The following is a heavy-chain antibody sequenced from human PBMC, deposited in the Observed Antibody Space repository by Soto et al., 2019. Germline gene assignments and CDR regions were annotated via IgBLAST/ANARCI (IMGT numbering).Heavy chain of an antibody. J-gene: IGHJ3*02. V-gene: IGHV4-31*03. D-gene: IGHD5-12*01. Sequence: QVQLQESGPGLVKPSQTLSLTCTVSGGSISSGGYYWSWIRQNPGKGLEWIGYIYYSGTTNYNPSSKSRLTISVDTSKNQFPLKLNSMAAADTAVYYCARDESATDAFDIWGQGTMVTVSS. CDR1: GGSISSGGYY. CDR3: ARDESATDAFDI. CDR2: IYYSGTT.